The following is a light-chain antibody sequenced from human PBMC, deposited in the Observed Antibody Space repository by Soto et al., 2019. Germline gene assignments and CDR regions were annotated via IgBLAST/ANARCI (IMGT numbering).Light chain of an antibody. CDR1: QSISNSY. CDR3: HQYGSSPRT. J-gene: IGKJ1*01. CDR2: GAS. V-gene: IGKV3-20*01. Sequence: EIVLTQSPGTLSLSPGERATLSCRASQSISNSYLAWYQQKPGQAPRPLIYGASSRVTGIPDRFSGSGSGTDFTLTISRLEPDDFAVYYCHQYGSSPRTFGQGTKVEIK.